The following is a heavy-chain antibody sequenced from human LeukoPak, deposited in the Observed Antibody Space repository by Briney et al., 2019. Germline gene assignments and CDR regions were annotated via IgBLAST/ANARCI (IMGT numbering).Heavy chain of an antibody. J-gene: IGHJ4*02. CDR1: GFNFRSYG. Sequence: GGSLRPSCVASGFNFRSYGMHWVRQSPAKGLQWLAFIRFDGSLEHYADSVKGRFIISRDNSKNTVYLQMNSLRFEDTAIYYCAKGVQLATVTPHLDYSGQGVLVTVSS. D-gene: IGHD4-11*01. CDR2: IRFDGSLE. V-gene: IGHV3-30*02. CDR3: AKGVQLATVTPHLDY.